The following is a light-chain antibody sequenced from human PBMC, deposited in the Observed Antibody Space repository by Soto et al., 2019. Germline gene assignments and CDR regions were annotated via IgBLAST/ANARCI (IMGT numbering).Light chain of an antibody. Sequence: DIQMTQSPSSLSASVGGRVTSICRASQGISTYLNWYLQKPGKAPKLLIYAASSLQSGVPSRFSGSGSETDFTLTINSLQPEDFATYYCQQSYSTPPTFGQGTKVDIK. CDR1: QGISTY. J-gene: IGKJ1*01. CDR2: AAS. CDR3: QQSYSTPPT. V-gene: IGKV1-39*01.